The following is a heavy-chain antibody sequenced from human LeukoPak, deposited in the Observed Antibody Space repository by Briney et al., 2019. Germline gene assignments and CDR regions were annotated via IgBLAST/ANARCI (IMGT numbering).Heavy chain of an antibody. J-gene: IGHJ3*02. Sequence: GASVKVSCKVSGYTLTTLSMHWVRQAPGKGLEWMGGFDPEDGETIYAQKFQGRVTMIEDTSTDTAYMELSGLRSEDTAVYYCATAQLLAPRDAFDIWGQGTMVTVSS. CDR3: ATAQLLAPRDAFDI. D-gene: IGHD1-26*01. CDR1: GYTLTTLS. V-gene: IGHV1-24*01. CDR2: FDPEDGET.